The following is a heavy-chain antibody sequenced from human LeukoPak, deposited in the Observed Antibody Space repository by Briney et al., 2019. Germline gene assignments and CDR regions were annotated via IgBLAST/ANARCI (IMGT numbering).Heavy chain of an antibody. CDR1: GGSISSGDYY. D-gene: IGHD3-22*01. CDR3: ARGDYYDSSGYYYH. J-gene: IGHJ5*02. V-gene: IGHV4-30-4*08. Sequence: SETLSLTGTVSGGSISSGDYYWSWIRQPPGKGLEWIGFIYYSGSTSYNPSLKSRVTISLDTSKNYFSLKLTSVTAADTAMYYCARGDYYDSSGYYYHWGQGTLVTVSS. CDR2: IYYSGST.